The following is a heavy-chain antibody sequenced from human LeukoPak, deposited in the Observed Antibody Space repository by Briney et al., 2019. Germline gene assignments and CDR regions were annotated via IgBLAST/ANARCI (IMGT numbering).Heavy chain of an antibody. D-gene: IGHD6-13*01. CDR3: ARDQGSLTRSWYTGY. CDR1: GNTFTGFY. V-gene: IGHV1-2*06. Sequence: ASVKVSCKASGNTFTGFYMHWVRQAPGQGLEWMGRINPYSGDTNFAQKFQGRVTMTRDTSITTAYMDLSSLTPDDTAVYFCARDQGSLTRSWYTGYWGQGTQVTVSS. J-gene: IGHJ4*02. CDR2: INPYSGDT.